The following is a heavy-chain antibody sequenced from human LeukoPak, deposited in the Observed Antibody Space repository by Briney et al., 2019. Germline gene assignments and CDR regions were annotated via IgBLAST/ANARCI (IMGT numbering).Heavy chain of an antibody. CDR3: AGVYKSSSYYYYGVDV. CDR1: GGSISSYY. J-gene: IGHJ6*02. CDR2: IYYSGST. V-gene: IGHV4-59*01. Sequence: SETLSLTCTVSGGSISSYYWSWIRQPPGKGLEWIGYIYYSGSTNYNPSLKSRVTISVDTSKNQFSLKLSSVTAADTAVYYCAGVYKSSSYYYYGVDVWGQGTTVTVSS. D-gene: IGHD6-13*01.